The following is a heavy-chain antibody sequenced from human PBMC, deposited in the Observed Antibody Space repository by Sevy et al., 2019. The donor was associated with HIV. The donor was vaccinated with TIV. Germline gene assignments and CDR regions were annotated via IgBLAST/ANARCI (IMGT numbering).Heavy chain of an antibody. Sequence: GGSLRLSCAASEFTFSSHAASWVRQAPGKGLEWVSAISGNGENTHYADSVRGRFTISRDNFKNTLYLHMSTLRAEDTALYYCARDGRGISAFDIWGQGTMVTVSS. CDR1: EFTFSSHA. D-gene: IGHD3-3*02. J-gene: IGHJ3*02. V-gene: IGHV3-23*01. CDR2: ISGNGENT. CDR3: ARDGRGISAFDI.